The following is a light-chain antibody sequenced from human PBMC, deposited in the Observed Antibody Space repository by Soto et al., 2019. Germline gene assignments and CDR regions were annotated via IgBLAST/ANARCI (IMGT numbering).Light chain of an antibody. V-gene: IGKV4-1*01. CDR1: QIVLYSSNNKNY. CDR2: WAS. CDR3: QQYYSTPLT. J-gene: IGKJ4*01. Sequence: DIVMTQSPDSLAVSLGERATINCKSSQIVLYSSNNKNYLAWYQQKPGQPPKLLIYWASTRESGVPDRFSGSGSGTDFTLTISSLQADDVAVYYCQQYYSTPLTFGGGTKVDIK.